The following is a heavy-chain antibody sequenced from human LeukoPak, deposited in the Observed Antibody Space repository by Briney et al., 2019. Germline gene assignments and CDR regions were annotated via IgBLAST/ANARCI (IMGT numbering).Heavy chain of an antibody. Sequence: PSGTLSLTCTVSGGSISNYYWNFIRQPPGKGLEWIGYIYYSGITNYNPSLKSRVTISVDTSKNQFSLKLSSVTAADTAVYYCARAGRWEGRPHAFDIWGQGTMVAVSS. CDR2: IYYSGIT. J-gene: IGHJ3*02. D-gene: IGHD1-26*01. V-gene: IGHV4-59*01. CDR3: ARAGRWEGRPHAFDI. CDR1: GGSISNYY.